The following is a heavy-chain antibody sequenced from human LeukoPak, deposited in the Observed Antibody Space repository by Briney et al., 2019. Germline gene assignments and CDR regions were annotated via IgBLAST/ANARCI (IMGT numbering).Heavy chain of an antibody. CDR1: GGSFSGYY. CDR2: INHSGST. V-gene: IGHV4-34*01. J-gene: IGHJ4*02. Sequence: SETLSLTCAVYGGSFSGYYWSWIRQPPGKGLEWIGEINHSGSTNYNPSLKSRVTISVDTSKNQFSLKLSSVTAADTAVYYCARGVVAAPQTFDYWGQGTLVTVSS. CDR3: ARGVVAAPQTFDY. D-gene: IGHD2-15*01.